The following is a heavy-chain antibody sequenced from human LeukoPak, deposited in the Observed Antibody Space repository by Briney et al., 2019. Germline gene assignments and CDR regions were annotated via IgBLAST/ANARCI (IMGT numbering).Heavy chain of an antibody. D-gene: IGHD2-21*02. CDR3: ARVNCGGDCYLDY. CDR2: IYYSGST. CDR1: GFTFSTYA. Sequence: GSLRLSCAASGFTFSTYAMIWIRQPPGKGLEWIGSIYYSGSTYYNPSLKSRVTISVDTSKNQFSLKLSSVTAADTAVYYCARVNCGGDCYLDYWGQGTLVTVSS. J-gene: IGHJ4*02. V-gene: IGHV4-38-2*01.